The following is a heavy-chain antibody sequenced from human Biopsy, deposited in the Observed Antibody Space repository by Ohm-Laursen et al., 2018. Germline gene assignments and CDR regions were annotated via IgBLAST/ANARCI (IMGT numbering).Heavy chain of an antibody. CDR3: ARGRLRAVARFDY. D-gene: IGHD6-19*01. CDR2: INHSGST. J-gene: IGHJ4*02. CDR1: GGSFSGYY. V-gene: IGHV4-34*01. Sequence: LETLSLTCAVYGGSFSGYYWSLIRQPPGKGLEWIGEINHSGSTNYNPPLKSRVTISVDTSKIQFPLKLSSVTAADTAVYYCARGRLRAVARFDYWGQGTLVTVSS.